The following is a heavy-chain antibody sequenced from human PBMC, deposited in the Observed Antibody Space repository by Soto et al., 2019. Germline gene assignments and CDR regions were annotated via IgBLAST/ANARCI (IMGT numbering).Heavy chain of an antibody. Sequence: GGSLILSCAASGFTFSSYAMHWVRQAPGKGLEWVAVISYDGSNKYYADSVKGRFTISRDNSKNTLYLQMNSLRAEDTAVYYCAKSLVARPYDYWGQGTLVTVS. J-gene: IGHJ4*02. CDR3: AKSLVARPYDY. D-gene: IGHD6-6*01. V-gene: IGHV3-30-3*02. CDR1: GFTFSSYA. CDR2: ISYDGSNK.